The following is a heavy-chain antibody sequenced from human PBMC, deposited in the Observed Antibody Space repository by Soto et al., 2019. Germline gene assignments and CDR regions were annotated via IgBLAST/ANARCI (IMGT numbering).Heavy chain of an antibody. J-gene: IGHJ4*02. CDR1: GFTFSNAW. V-gene: IGHV3-15*01. D-gene: IGHD3-22*01. Sequence: GSLRLSCAASGFTFSNAWMSWVRQAPGKGLEWVGRIKSKTDGGTTDYAAPVKGRFTISRDDSKNTLYLQMNSLKTEDTAVYYCTTDYYDSSGPFDYWGQGTLVTVSS. CDR3: TTDYYDSSGPFDY. CDR2: IKSKTDGGTT.